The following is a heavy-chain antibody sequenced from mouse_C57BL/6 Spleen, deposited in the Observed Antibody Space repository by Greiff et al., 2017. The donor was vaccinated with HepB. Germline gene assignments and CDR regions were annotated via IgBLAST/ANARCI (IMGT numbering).Heavy chain of an antibody. D-gene: IGHD1-1*02. V-gene: IGHV3-6*01. Sequence: ESGPGLVKPSQSLSLTCSVTGYSITSGYYWNWIRQFPGNKLEWMGYISYDGSNNYNPSLKNRISITRDTSKNQFFLKLNSVTTEDTATYYCARVKVGYFDYWGQGTTLTVSS. J-gene: IGHJ2*01. CDR1: GYSITSGYY. CDR3: ARVKVGYFDY. CDR2: ISYDGSN.